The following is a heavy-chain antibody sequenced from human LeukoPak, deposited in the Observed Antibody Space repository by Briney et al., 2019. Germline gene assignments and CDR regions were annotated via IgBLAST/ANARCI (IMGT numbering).Heavy chain of an antibody. CDR3: ARDKHIVVVTEDY. CDR2: INPNSGGT. CDR1: GSTFTGYY. Sequence: ASVKVSCKASGSTFTGYYMHWVRQAPGQGLEWMGWINPNSGGTNYAQKFQGRVTMTRDTSISTAYMELSRLRSDDTAVYYCARDKHIVVVTEDYWGQGTLVTVSS. D-gene: IGHD2-21*02. V-gene: IGHV1-2*02. J-gene: IGHJ4*02.